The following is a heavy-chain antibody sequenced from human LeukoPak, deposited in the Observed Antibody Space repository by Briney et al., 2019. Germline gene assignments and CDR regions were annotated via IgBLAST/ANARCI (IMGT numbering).Heavy chain of an antibody. CDR2: IYPGDSDT. CDR1: GYRFTSYW. J-gene: IGHJ4*02. Sequence: GESLKISWKGSGYRFTSYWIAWVRPMPGKGLECMGIIYPGDSDTRYSPSFQGQVTISADKSFSTAYLQWSSLKASDTAIYYCARQTAGFDYWGQGTLVTVSS. D-gene: IGHD6-13*01. CDR3: ARQTAGFDY. V-gene: IGHV5-51*01.